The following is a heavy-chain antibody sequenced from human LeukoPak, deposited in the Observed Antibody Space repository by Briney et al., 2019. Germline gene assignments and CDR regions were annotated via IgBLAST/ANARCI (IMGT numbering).Heavy chain of an antibody. CDR1: GFTFSSYG. V-gene: IGHV3-33*01. CDR2: IRYDGSNK. D-gene: IGHD3-10*01. Sequence: PGGSLRLSCAASGFTFSSYGMHWVRQAPGKGLEWVAVIRYDGSNKYYADSVKGRFTISRDNSKNTLYLQMNSLRAEDTAVYYCARGSMVRGVMIYYFDYWGQGTLVTVSS. CDR3: ARGSMVRGVMIYYFDY. J-gene: IGHJ4*02.